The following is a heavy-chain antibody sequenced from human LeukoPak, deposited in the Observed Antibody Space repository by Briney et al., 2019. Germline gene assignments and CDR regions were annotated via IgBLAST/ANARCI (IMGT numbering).Heavy chain of an antibody. D-gene: IGHD5-24*01. V-gene: IGHV3-64*01. J-gene: IGHJ4*02. Sequence: GGSLRLACAGPGFTFSRYGMNWGRQAAGKGREYGSAISSNGGSTYYANSVKGRFTISRDNSKNTLYLQMGSLRAEDMAVYYCARRGDGYNPPFDYWGQGTLVTVSS. CDR1: GFTFSRYG. CDR2: ISSNGGST. CDR3: ARRGDGYNPPFDY.